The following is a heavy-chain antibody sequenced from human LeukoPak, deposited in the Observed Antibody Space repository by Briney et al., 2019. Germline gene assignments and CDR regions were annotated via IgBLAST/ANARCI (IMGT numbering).Heavy chain of an antibody. Sequence: GGSLRLSCAASGFTFSSYGMHWVRQAPGKGLEWVAFIRYDGSNKYYADSVKGRFTISRDNSKNTLYLQMNSLRAEDTAVYYCSKENNYDFWSGYYDAFDIWGQRTMVTVSS. J-gene: IGHJ3*02. CDR1: GFTFSSYG. D-gene: IGHD3-3*01. V-gene: IGHV3-30*02. CDR3: SKENNYDFWSGYYDAFDI. CDR2: IRYDGSNK.